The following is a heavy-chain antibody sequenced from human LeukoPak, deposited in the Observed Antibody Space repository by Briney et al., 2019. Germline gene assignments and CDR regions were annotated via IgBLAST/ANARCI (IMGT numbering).Heavy chain of an antibody. CDR1: RYTFTYRY. CDR2: ITPFNGNT. CDR3: AYGSGRFFDY. Sequence: SVKVSCKASRYTFTYRYLHWVRPAPGRAVRWVGWITPFNGNTNYAQKFQDRVTITRDRSMSTAYMELSSLRSEDTAMYYCAYGSGRFFDYWGQGTLVTVSS. V-gene: IGHV1-45*02. J-gene: IGHJ4*02. D-gene: IGHD3-10*01.